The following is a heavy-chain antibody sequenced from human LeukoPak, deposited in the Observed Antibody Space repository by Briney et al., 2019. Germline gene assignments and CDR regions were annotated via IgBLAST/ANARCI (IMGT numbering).Heavy chain of an antibody. Sequence: SVKVSCKASGGTFSSYAISWVRQAPGQGLEWMGGIIPIFGTANYAQKFQGRVTITADKSTSTVYMELSSLRSEDTAVYYCAREVFGSSSFDYWGQGTLVTVSS. V-gene: IGHV1-69*06. CDR2: IIPIFGTA. CDR3: AREVFGSSSFDY. J-gene: IGHJ4*02. D-gene: IGHD6-6*01. CDR1: GGTFSSYA.